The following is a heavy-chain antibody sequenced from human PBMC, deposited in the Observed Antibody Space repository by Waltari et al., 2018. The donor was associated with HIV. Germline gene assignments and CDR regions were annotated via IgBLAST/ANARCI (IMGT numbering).Heavy chain of an antibody. Sequence: EVQLLESGGGLVRPGGSLRLSCAASGFTFSSYAMSWVRQAPGKGLEGVAAISGSGGSTDYADSVKGRFTISRDNSKNTLYLQMNSLRAEDTAVYYCAKGHYDFWSGSYYYGMDVWGQGTTVTVSS. CDR2: ISGSGGST. J-gene: IGHJ6*02. CDR3: AKGHYDFWSGSYYYGMDV. V-gene: IGHV3-23*01. CDR1: GFTFSSYA. D-gene: IGHD3-3*01.